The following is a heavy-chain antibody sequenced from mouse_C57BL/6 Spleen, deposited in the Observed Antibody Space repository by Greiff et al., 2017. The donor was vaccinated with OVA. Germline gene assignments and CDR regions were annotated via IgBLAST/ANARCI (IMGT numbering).Heavy chain of an antibody. CDR3: AREGVYYYDFDY. CDR1: GFTFSDYY. D-gene: IGHD1-1*01. V-gene: IGHV5-16*01. J-gene: IGHJ2*01. Sequence: EVKLVESEGGLVQPGSSMKLSCTASGFTFSDYYMAWVRQVPEKGLEWVANINYDGSSTYYLDSLKSRFIISRDNAKNILYLQMSSLKSEDTATDYCAREGVYYYDFDYWGQGTTLTVSS. CDR2: INYDGSST.